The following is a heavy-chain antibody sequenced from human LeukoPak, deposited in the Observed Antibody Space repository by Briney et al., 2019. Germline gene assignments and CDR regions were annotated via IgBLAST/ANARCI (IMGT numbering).Heavy chain of an antibody. Sequence: GGSVRLFCAASGFTFSSHAMSWVRQAPGKGLEWVSAISGSGGSTYYADPVKGRFTISRDNSKNTLYLQMNSLRAEDTAVYYCAKQAASESPVNYWGQGTLVTVS. CDR1: GFTFSSHA. D-gene: IGHD6-25*01. CDR3: AKQAASESPVNY. CDR2: ISGSGGST. J-gene: IGHJ4*02. V-gene: IGHV3-23*01.